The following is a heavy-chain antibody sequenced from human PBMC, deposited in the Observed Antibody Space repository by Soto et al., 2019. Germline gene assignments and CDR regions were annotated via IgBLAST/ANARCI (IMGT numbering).Heavy chain of an antibody. J-gene: IGHJ4*02. D-gene: IGHD3-3*01. Sequence: ASVKVSCKASGCTFTSYAMHWVRQAPGQRLEWMGWINAGNGNTKYSQKFQGRVTITRDTSASTAYMELSSLRSEDTAVYYCARDGGAYYDFWSGYYGDPYYFDYWGQGTLVTVSS. V-gene: IGHV1-3*01. CDR3: ARDGGAYYDFWSGYYGDPYYFDY. CDR2: INAGNGNT. CDR1: GCTFTSYA.